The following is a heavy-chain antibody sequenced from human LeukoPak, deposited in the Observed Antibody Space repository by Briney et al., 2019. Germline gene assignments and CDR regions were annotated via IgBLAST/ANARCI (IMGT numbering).Heavy chain of an antibody. D-gene: IGHD3-22*01. J-gene: IGHJ6*02. V-gene: IGHV1-69*13. CDR1: GGTFSNHA. Sequence: GASVKVSCKASGGTFSNHAITWVRQVPGQGLQWMGVIIPIFGSTNYAHKFRGRVTLTADESTSTAYMELSSLRSEDTAVYYCARDDYDSSGDYYYYGMDVWGQGTTVTVSS. CDR3: ARDDYDSSGDYYYYGMDV. CDR2: IIPIFGST.